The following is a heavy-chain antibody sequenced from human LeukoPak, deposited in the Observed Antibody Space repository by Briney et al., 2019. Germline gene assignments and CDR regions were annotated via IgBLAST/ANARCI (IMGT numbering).Heavy chain of an antibody. CDR1: GFTFYSYG. V-gene: IGHV3-30*18. Sequence: GGSLRLSCAASGFTFYSYGMHWVRQAPGKGLEWVAVISHDGSNIHYGDSVKGRFTISRDNSRNTLYLQMNSLRAEDTAMYYCAKDPYRVVVATGNYLDPWGQGTLVTASS. D-gene: IGHD2-15*01. J-gene: IGHJ5*02. CDR3: AKDPYRVVVATGNYLDP. CDR2: ISHDGSNI.